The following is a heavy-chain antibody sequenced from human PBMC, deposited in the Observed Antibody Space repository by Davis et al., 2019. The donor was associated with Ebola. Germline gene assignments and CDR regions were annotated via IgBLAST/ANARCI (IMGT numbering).Heavy chain of an antibody. V-gene: IGHV3-73*01. J-gene: IGHJ6*02. CDR2: IRSKANSYAT. Sequence: GESLKISCAASGFTFSGSAMHWVRQASGQGLEWVGRIRSKANSYATAYAASVKGRFTISRDDSKNTAYLQMNSLKTEDTAVYYCTRQPSKYYYYGMDVWGQGTTVTVSS. CDR3: TRQPSKYYYYGMDV. CDR1: GFTFSGSA.